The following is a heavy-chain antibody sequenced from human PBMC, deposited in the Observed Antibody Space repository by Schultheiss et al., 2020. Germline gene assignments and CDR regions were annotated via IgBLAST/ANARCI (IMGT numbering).Heavy chain of an antibody. V-gene: IGHV4-59*01. CDR3: ARVDAMEGGHAFDI. Sequence: SETLSLTCTVSGGSISSYYWRWIRQPPGKGLEWIGYIYYSGSTNYNPSLKSRVTISVDTSKNQFSLKLSSVTSADTAVYYCARVDAMEGGHAFDIWGQGTMVT. J-gene: IGHJ3*02. CDR1: GGSISSYY. CDR2: IYYSGST. D-gene: IGHD2-2*01.